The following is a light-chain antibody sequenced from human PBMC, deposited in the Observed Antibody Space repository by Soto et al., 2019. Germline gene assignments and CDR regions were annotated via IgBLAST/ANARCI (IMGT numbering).Light chain of an antibody. CDR2: EVF. J-gene: IGLJ2*01. V-gene: IGLV2-14*01. Sequence: QSVLTQPASVSGSPGQSITISCTASSTDVGDYEYVAWYQQYTGKAPQLISYEVFNRPSGVSNRFSGSKSGYTASLIISGLRAEDEADYYCSSYTSGATLIFGGGTKVTVL. CDR1: STDVGDYEY. CDR3: SSYTSGATLI.